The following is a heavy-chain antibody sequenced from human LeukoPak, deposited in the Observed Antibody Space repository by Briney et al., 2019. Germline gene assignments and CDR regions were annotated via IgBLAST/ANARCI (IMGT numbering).Heavy chain of an antibody. CDR3: ARVSGLYYYALDV. Sequence: SETLSLTCTVSGGSISSSSYYWGWIRQPPGKGLEWIGSIYYSGSTFYNPSLKSRVTISKDSSKNQFSLKLSSVTAADTAVYYCARVSGLYYYALDVWGQGTTVTVSS. D-gene: IGHD3-10*01. V-gene: IGHV4-39*07. CDR1: GGSISSSSYY. CDR2: IYYSGST. J-gene: IGHJ6*02.